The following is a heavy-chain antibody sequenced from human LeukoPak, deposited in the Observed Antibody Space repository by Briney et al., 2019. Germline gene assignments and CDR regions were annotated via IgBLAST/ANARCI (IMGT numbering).Heavy chain of an antibody. J-gene: IGHJ5*02. CDR2: IIPILGIA. D-gene: IGHD2-2*01. CDR3: ARESCISTTCLNWFDP. V-gene: IGHV1-69*04. Sequence: GSSVKVSCKASGGTFSSYAISWVRQAPGHGLEWMGRIIPILGIANYAQKFQGRVTITADKSTSTAYMELSSLRSEDTAVYYCARESCISTTCLNWFDPWGQGTLVTVSS. CDR1: GGTFSSYA.